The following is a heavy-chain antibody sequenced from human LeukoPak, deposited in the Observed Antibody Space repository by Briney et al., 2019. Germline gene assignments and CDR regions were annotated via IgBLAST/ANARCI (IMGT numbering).Heavy chain of an antibody. CDR3: ARSPYTVIYYYYYMDV. CDR2: IYYSGST. D-gene: IGHD4-11*01. J-gene: IGHJ6*03. V-gene: IGHV4-39*07. Sequence: SETLSLTCTVSGGSISSSSYYWGWIRQPPGKGLEWIGSIYYSGSTNYNPSLKSRVTISVDTSKNQFSLKLSSVTAADTAVYYCARSPYTVIYYYYYMDVWGKGTTVTVSS. CDR1: GGSISSSSYY.